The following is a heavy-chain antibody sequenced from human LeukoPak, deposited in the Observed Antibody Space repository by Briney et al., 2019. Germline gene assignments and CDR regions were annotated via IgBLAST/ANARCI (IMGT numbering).Heavy chain of an antibody. CDR1: GGSISSSSYY. D-gene: IGHD5-12*01. J-gene: IGHJ6*03. Sequence: SETLSLTCTVSGGSISSSSYYWGWIRQPPGKGLEWIGSIYYSGSTYYNPSLKSRVTISVDTSKNQFSLKLSSLTAADTAVYYCASQYSGYDYRVLYYYYYMDVWVKGTTVTVSS. CDR2: IYYSGST. CDR3: ASQYSGYDYRVLYYYYYMDV. V-gene: IGHV4-39*01.